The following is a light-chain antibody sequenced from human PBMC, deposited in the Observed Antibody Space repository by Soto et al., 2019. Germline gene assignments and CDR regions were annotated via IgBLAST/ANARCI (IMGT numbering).Light chain of an antibody. CDR3: QQSYSTPRT. Sequence: DIQMTQSPSSLSSSVGDRITITCRASQSISSYFNWYQQKPGKAPKLLIYAASSLQSGVPSRFSGSGSGTEFTLTISSLQPEDFATYYCQQSYSTPRTFGQGTKVEIK. J-gene: IGKJ1*01. V-gene: IGKV1-39*01. CDR2: AAS. CDR1: QSISSY.